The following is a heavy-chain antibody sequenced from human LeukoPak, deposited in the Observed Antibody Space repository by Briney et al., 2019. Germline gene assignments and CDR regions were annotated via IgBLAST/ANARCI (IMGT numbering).Heavy chain of an antibody. Sequence: PGGSLRLSCAASGFTFSSFWMHWVRQVPGKGLVLVSGINHDGTGTYYADSVKSRLTISRDNAQNTVYLQMNGLRADDTTVYYCATVSEYGGRGPGVTVSA. CDR3: ATVSEY. J-gene: IGHJ4*02. CDR1: GFTFSSFW. V-gene: IGHV3-74*01. CDR2: INHDGTGT.